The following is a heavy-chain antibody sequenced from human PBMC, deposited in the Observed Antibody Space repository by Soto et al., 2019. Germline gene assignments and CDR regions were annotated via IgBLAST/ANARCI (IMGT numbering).Heavy chain of an antibody. CDR2: IYYSGRT. CDR3: ARVNSYGITGTMGDYYYYMDV. V-gene: IGHV4-59*01. CDR1: GGSISSYY. D-gene: IGHD1-20*01. J-gene: IGHJ6*03. Sequence: SETLSLTCTVSGGSISSYYWSWIRQPPGKGLEWIGYIYYSGRTNYNPSLKSRVTISVDTSTKQFSLKLSSVTAADTAVYYCARVNSYGITGTMGDYYYYMDVWGKGTTVTVSS.